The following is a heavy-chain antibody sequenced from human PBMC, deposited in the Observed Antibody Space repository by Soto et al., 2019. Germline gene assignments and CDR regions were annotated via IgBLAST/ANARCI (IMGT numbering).Heavy chain of an antibody. CDR1: GGSLSGYY. D-gene: IGHD6-19*01. V-gene: IGHV4-34*01. CDR3: ARTSGYSSGWYVSWFDP. J-gene: IGHJ5*02. Sequence: PSETLSLTCAVYGGSLSGYYWSWIRQPPGKGLEWIGEINHSGSTNYNPSLKSRVTISVDTSKNQFSLKLSSVTAADTAVYYCARTSGYSSGWYVSWFDPWGQGTLVTVSS. CDR2: INHSGST.